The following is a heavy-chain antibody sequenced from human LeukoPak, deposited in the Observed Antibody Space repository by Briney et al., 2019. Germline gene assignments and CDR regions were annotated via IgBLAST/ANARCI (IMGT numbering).Heavy chain of an antibody. Sequence: SGGSLRLSCAASGFTFSSYWMTWVRQVPGKGLERVANIKLDGSDEYYVDSVKGRFTISRDNAKNSLYLQMNSLRAEDTAVYYCARARSWKSFDYWGQGPLVTVSS. V-gene: IGHV3-7*01. CDR2: IKLDGSDE. CDR3: ARARSWKSFDY. D-gene: IGHD3-10*01. J-gene: IGHJ4*02. CDR1: GFTFSSYW.